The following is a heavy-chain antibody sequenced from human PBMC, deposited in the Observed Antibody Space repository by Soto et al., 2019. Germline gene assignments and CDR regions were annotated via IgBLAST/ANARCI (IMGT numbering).Heavy chain of an antibody. CDR3: ARGSWVDVTGHYYMDV. CDR1: GDSVSSNSAA. V-gene: IGHV6-1*01. J-gene: IGHJ6*03. D-gene: IGHD2-8*02. Sequence: SQTLSLTCDISGDSVSSNSAAWNWIRQTPSRGLEWLGRTYYRSKWYINYAVSVKSRITVNPDTSKNQFSLQLNSVTPEDTAVYYCARGSWVDVTGHYYMDVWCKGTTVTVSS. CDR2: TYYRSKWYI.